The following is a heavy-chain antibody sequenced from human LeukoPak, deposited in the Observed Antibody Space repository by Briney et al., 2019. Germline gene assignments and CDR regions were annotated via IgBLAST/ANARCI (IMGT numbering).Heavy chain of an antibody. CDR1: GFTFDDYA. CDR3: AKDSNSGYDPAPFDY. V-gene: IGHV3-9*01. D-gene: IGHD5-12*01. J-gene: IGHJ4*02. Sequence: PGRSLRLSCAASGFTFDDYAMHWVRQAPGKGLEWVSGISWNSGSIGYADSVKGRFTISRDNAKNSLYLQMNSLRAEDTALYYCAKDSNSGYDPAPFDYWGQGTLVTVSS. CDR2: ISWNSGSI.